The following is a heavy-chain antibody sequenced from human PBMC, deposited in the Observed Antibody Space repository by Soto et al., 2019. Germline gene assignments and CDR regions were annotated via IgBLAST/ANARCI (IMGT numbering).Heavy chain of an antibody. CDR2: INPNSGGT. CDR1: GYTFTGYY. D-gene: IGHD3-9*01. CDR3: ARVELRYFDWETFDP. V-gene: IGHV1-2*02. J-gene: IGHJ5*02. Sequence: ASVKVSCKASGYTFTGYYMHWVRQAPGQGLEWMGWINPNSGGTNYAQKFQGRVTMTRDTSISTAYMELSRLRSDDTAVYYCARVELRYFDWETFDPWGQGTLVTVS.